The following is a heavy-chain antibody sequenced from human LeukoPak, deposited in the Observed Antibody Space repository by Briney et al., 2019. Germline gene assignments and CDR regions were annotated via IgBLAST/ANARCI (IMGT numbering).Heavy chain of an antibody. D-gene: IGHD3-10*01. J-gene: IGHJ4*02. V-gene: IGHV1-2*02. CDR1: GYTFTDHY. Sequence: ASVKVSCKASGYTFTDHYMHWVRQAPGQGLEWMGWTNPNSGGTNFAQNFQGRVTTTRDTSISTAYMELSRLRYDDTAVYYCARDVVQGSGTPGPIDYWGQGTLVTVSS. CDR3: ARDVVQGSGTPGPIDY. CDR2: TNPNSGGT.